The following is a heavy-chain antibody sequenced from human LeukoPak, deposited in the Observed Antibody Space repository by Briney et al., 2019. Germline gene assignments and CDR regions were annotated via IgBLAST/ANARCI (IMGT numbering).Heavy chain of an antibody. Sequence: SVKVSCKASGGTFSSYAISWVRQAPGQGLEWMGRIIPIFGTANYAQKFQGRVTITTDGSTSTAYMELSSLRSEDTAVYYCARGGSLPHCTNGVCHPQYFDYWGQGTLVTVSS. V-gene: IGHV1-69*05. J-gene: IGHJ4*02. D-gene: IGHD2-8*01. CDR1: GGTFSSYA. CDR3: ARGGSLPHCTNGVCHPQYFDY. CDR2: IIPIFGTA.